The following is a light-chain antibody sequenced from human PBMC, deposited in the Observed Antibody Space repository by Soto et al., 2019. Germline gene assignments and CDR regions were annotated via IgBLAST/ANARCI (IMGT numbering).Light chain of an antibody. J-gene: IGKJ1*01. CDR2: WAS. V-gene: IGKV4-1*01. Sequence: DIVMTQSPDSLAVSLGERATINCKSSQSVLYSSNNNNFLAWYQHKPGQPPRLLIYWASARESGVPDRFSGSGSGADFTLTSSSLQAEDVAVYYCQQYYSTPWTFGQGTKVEIK. CDR3: QQYYSTPWT. CDR1: QSVLYSSNNNNF.